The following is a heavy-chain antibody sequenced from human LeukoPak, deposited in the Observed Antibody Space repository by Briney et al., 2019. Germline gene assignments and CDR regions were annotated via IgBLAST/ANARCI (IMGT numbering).Heavy chain of an antibody. CDR2: ISWHSGSI. Sequence: GGSLRLSCAASGFTFDDYAMHWVRQGPGKGLEWVSGISWHSGSIDYVESVKGRFTISRDNAKNSLYLQMNSLRPEYTAFYYCAKGTGRYWTFFDYWGRGTLVTVSS. D-gene: IGHD1-26*01. J-gene: IGHJ4*02. V-gene: IGHV3-9*01. CDR3: AKGTGRYWTFFDY. CDR1: GFTFDDYA.